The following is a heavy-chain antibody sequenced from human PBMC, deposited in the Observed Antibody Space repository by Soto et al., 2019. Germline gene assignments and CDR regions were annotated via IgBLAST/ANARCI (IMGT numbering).Heavy chain of an antibody. CDR1: GGTFSSYA. CDR3: ASQIRDYVWGSYRSGAFDI. CDR2: IIPIFGTA. V-gene: IGHV1-69*13. Sequence: SVPVSCKSSGGTFSSYASIWVRQATGQGLEWMGGIIPIFGTANYAQKFQGRVTITADESTSTAYMELSSLRSEDTAVYYCASQIRDYVWGSYRSGAFDIWGQGPMV. J-gene: IGHJ3*02. D-gene: IGHD3-16*02.